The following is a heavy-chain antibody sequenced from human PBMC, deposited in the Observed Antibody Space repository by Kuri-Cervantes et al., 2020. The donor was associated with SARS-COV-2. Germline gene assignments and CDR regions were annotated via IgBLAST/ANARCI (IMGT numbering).Heavy chain of an antibody. CDR1: GFTFSSYG. CDR2: INSDGSST. J-gene: IGHJ4*02. Sequence: GGSLRLSCAASGFTFSSYGMHWVRQAPGKGLVWVSRINSDGSSTSYADSVKGRFTISRDNAKNTLYLQMNSLRAEDTAVYYCAKDSRYDFWSGYYFDYWGQGTLVTVSS. D-gene: IGHD3-3*01. V-gene: IGHV3-74*01. CDR3: AKDSRYDFWSGYYFDY.